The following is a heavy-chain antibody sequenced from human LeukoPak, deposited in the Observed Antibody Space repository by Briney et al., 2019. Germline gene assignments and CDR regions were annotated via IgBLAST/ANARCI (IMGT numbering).Heavy chain of an antibody. CDR1: GGSNISYY. D-gene: IGHD4-17*01. Sequence: PSETLSLTCTVSGGSNISYYWSWIRQPPGKGLEWIGYNDNSGRTNYNPSLKSRVTISVDTSKNQFSLRLSSVTAADTAVYSCARYGERYSFDYWGQGTLVTVSS. J-gene: IGHJ4*02. CDR2: NDNSGRT. CDR3: ARYGERYSFDY. V-gene: IGHV4-59*01.